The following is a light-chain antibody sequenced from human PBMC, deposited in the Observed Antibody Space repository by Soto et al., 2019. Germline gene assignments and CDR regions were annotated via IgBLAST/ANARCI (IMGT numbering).Light chain of an antibody. Sequence: EIVMTQSPATLSVSPGERATLSCRASQSVSSNLAWYQQKPGQAPRLLIYGASTRATGIPDRFSGSGSGTESTLTISSLQSEDFAVYDCQQYNNWPPWTFGQGTKVEIK. CDR3: QQYNNWPPWT. J-gene: IGKJ1*01. CDR2: GAS. CDR1: QSVSSN. V-gene: IGKV3-15*01.